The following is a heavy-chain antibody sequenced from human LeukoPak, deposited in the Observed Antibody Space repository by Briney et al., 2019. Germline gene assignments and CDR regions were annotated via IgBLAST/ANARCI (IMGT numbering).Heavy chain of an antibody. CDR1: GGSISSSSYY. CDR2: IYYSGST. V-gene: IGHV4-39*07. J-gene: IGHJ4*02. CDR3: ARDKGYSSSWYLAAGDY. Sequence: PSETLSLTCTVSGGSISSSSYYWGWIRQPPGKELEWIGSIYYSGSTYYNPSLKSRVTISVDTSKSQFSLKLSSVTAADTAVYYCARDKGYSSSWYLAAGDYWGQGTLVTVSS. D-gene: IGHD6-13*01.